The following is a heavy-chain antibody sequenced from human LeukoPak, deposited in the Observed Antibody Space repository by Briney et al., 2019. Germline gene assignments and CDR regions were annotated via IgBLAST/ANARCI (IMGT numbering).Heavy chain of an antibody. CDR2: ISGSGGST. J-gene: IGHJ6*02. Sequence: GGSLRLSCAASGFTFSSYAMSWVRQAPGKGLEWVSAISGSGGSTYYADSVKGRFTISRDNSKNTLYLQMNSLRAEDTAVYCCAKDSSSWRTNYYYYGMDVWGQGTTVTVSS. CDR1: GFTFSSYA. CDR3: AKDSSSWRTNYYYYGMDV. V-gene: IGHV3-23*01. D-gene: IGHD6-13*01.